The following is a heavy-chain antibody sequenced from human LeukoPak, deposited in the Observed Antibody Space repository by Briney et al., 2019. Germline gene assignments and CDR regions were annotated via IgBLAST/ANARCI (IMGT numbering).Heavy chain of an antibody. Sequence: SETLSLTCAVYGGSFSGYYWSWIRQPPGKGLEWIGEINHSGSTNYNPSLKSRVTISVDTSKNQFSLKLSSVTAADTAVYYCARGAPYYYGSGSTFDYWGQGTLVTVSP. CDR1: GGSFSGYY. J-gene: IGHJ4*02. V-gene: IGHV4-34*01. D-gene: IGHD3-10*01. CDR2: INHSGST. CDR3: ARGAPYYYGSGSTFDY.